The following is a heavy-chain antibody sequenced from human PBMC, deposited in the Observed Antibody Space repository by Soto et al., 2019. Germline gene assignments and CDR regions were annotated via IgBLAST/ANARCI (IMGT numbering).Heavy chain of an antibody. J-gene: IGHJ4*02. CDR2: IYHSGST. CDR3: ARVVVVTAIWGEEFDS. V-gene: IGHV4-30-2*01. CDR1: GGSITSGGYS. Sequence: QLQLQESGSGLVKPSQTLSLTCAVSGGSITSGGYSWSWIRQPPGKGLEWIANIYHSGSTYYNPSLKSRVTISLNRSNNQFYLDLLSVTAADTAVYYCARVVVVTAIWGEEFDSWGQGTVVTVSS. D-gene: IGHD2-21*02.